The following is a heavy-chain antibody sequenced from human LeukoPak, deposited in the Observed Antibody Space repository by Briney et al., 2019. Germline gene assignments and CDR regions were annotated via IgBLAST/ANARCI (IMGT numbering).Heavy chain of an antibody. J-gene: IGHJ5*02. CDR2: ISSSSSYI. CDR1: GFTFSSYS. D-gene: IGHD3-10*01. CDR3: ARETYFPSNWFDP. Sequence: KPGGSLRLSCATSGFTFSSYSMNWVRQAPGKGLEWVSSISSSSSYIYYADSVKGRFTISRDNAKNSLYLQMNSLRAEDTAVYYCARETYFPSNWFDPWGQGTLVTVSS. V-gene: IGHV3-21*01.